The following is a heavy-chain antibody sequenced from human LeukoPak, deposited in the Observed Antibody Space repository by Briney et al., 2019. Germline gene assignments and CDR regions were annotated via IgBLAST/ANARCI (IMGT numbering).Heavy chain of an antibody. Sequence: ASVKVSCKASGYTFTGYYMHWVRQAPGQGLEWMGWINPNSGGTNYAQKFQGRVTMTRDTSISTAYMELSGLRSDDTAVYYCARGGYSGYDLALGWDYWGQGTLVTVSS. J-gene: IGHJ4*02. CDR2: INPNSGGT. V-gene: IGHV1-2*02. CDR1: GYTFTGYY. D-gene: IGHD5-12*01. CDR3: ARGGYSGYDLALGWDY.